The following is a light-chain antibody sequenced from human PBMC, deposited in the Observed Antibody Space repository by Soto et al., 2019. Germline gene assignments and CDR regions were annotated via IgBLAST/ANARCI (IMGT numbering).Light chain of an antibody. V-gene: IGKV3D-20*01. J-gene: IGKJ1*01. CDR3: QQYGSSPRT. Sequence: EIVLTQSPVTLSLSPGERATLSCGASQSVSRSYLAWYQQKPGLAPRLLIYDASSRATGIPDRFSGSGSGTDFTLTISRLEPEDFAVYYCQQYGSSPRTFGQGTKVEIK. CDR2: DAS. CDR1: QSVSRSY.